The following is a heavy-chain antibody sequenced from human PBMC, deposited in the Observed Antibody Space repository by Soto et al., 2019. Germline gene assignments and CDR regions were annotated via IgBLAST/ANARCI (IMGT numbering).Heavy chain of an antibody. D-gene: IGHD4-17*01. CDR1: GFTFSSYS. Sequence: EVQLVESGGGLVKPGGSLRLSCAASGFTFSSYSMNWFRQAPGQGLEWVSSISSSSSYIYYADSVKGRFTISRDNAKNSLYLQMNSLRAEDTAVYYCARSTVTTHYYGMDVWGQGTTVTVSS. CDR3: ARSTVTTHYYGMDV. V-gene: IGHV3-21*01. J-gene: IGHJ6*02. CDR2: ISSSSSYI.